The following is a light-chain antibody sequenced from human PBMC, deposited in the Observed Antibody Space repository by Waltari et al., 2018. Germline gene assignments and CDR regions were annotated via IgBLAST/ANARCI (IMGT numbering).Light chain of an antibody. V-gene: IGLV3-19*01. J-gene: IGLJ2*01. Sequence: SSELTQDPSVSVALGQTGTITCQGDSLRVPYTTWYQQKPVQAPVLVLYGNNNRPSGFPVRFSGAKSGNIGSLTITGAQVEDGADYYCGAWDSRGTPWICGGGTRLCVL. CDR2: GNN. CDR3: GAWDSRGTPWI. CDR1: SLRVPY.